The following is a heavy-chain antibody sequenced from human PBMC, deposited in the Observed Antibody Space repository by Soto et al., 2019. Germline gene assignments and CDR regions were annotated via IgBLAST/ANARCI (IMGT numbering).Heavy chain of an antibody. V-gene: IGHV1-18*01. J-gene: IGHJ4*02. Sequence: QVPLVQSGAEVKKPGASVRVSCKASGYTFTSYGISWVRQAPGQGLEWMGWISAYNGNTNYAQSLQGRVTMTTDTSTTTAYMELRSLKSDDTAVYYCASVSPSSRAAEPWGQGTLVTVS. D-gene: IGHD6-13*01. CDR1: GYTFTSYG. CDR2: ISAYNGNT. CDR3: ASVSPSSRAAEP.